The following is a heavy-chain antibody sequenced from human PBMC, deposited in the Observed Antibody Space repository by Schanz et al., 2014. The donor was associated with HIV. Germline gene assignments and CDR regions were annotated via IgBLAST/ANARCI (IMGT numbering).Heavy chain of an antibody. J-gene: IGHJ3*02. CDR2: IWSDGRNK. CDR1: EFIFSSYG. V-gene: IGHV3-30*02. Sequence: VQLLESGGGLVQPGGSLRLSCAASEFIFSSYGMHWVRQAPGKGLEGEAVIWSDGRNKYYADSVKGRFTISRDNSKNTLYLQMNSLRAEDTAVYYCAKDGSWEAFDVFDIWGQGTMVTVSS. CDR3: AKDGSWEAFDVFDI. D-gene: IGHD1-26*01.